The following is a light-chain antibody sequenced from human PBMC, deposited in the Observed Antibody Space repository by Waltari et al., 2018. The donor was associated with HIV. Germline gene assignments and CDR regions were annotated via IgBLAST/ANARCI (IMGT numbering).Light chain of an antibody. V-gene: IGKV3-15*01. CDR1: QSVSTN. CDR2: AAS. J-gene: IGKJ2*01. CDR3: QQYENWPYT. Sequence: EIFLTQPQATLSVSPGDRATLSCRASQSVSTNLAWYQFKPGQAPRLLIRAASTRASDVPARFSGSGSGAEFTLAISSLQSEDFALYYCQQYENWPYTFGQGTKVEIK.